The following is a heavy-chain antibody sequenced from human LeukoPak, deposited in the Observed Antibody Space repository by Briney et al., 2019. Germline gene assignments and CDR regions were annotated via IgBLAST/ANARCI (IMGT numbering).Heavy chain of an antibody. CDR2: ISYDGSNR. J-gene: IGHJ3*02. CDR3: AKRNTADDGAFDI. Sequence: GGSLRLSCAASGFSFSNYNMHWVRQAPGKGLEWVAVISYDGSNRYSADSVKGRFTISRDTSKNTLYLQMNSLRVEDTAVYYCAKRNTADDGAFDIWGQGTMVTVSS. V-gene: IGHV3-30*18. CDR1: GFSFSNYN. D-gene: IGHD1-14*01.